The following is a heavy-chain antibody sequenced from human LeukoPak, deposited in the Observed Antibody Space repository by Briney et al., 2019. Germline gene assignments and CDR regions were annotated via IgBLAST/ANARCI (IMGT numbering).Heavy chain of an antibody. Sequence: GGSLRLSCAASGISFSNYAMSWVRQAPARGPEWVSSLRGNDEKFYADSAKGRFTLSRDDSRNTVYLQLNNLRVEDTAIYYCARASWVSDPDAVRWGQGTQVTVSS. J-gene: IGHJ4*02. V-gene: IGHV3-23*01. D-gene: IGHD3-10*01. CDR2: LRGNDEK. CDR3: ARASWVSDPDAVR. CDR1: GISFSNYA.